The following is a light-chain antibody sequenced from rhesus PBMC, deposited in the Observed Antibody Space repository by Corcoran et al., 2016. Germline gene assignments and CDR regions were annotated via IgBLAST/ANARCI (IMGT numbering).Light chain of an antibody. V-gene: IGKV1-69*01. CDR2: KAS. J-gene: IGKJ1*01. Sequence: IQMTQSPSSLSGSVGDRVTITCRASQGISIWLAWYQQKPRKAPKLLIYKASNLETGVPSRFSGSRSGTDFTLTINSLQPDDIATYYCQQHDTYPWTFGQGTKVEIK. CDR3: QQHDTYPWT. CDR1: QGISIW.